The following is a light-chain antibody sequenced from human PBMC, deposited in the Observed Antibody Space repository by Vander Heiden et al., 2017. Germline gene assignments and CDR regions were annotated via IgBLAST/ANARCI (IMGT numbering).Light chain of an antibody. CDR3: QQYNNYPLT. J-gene: IGKJ4*01. CDR1: QSISSW. Sequence: DIQMTQSPSTLSASVGDRVTITCRASQSISSWLAWYQQKPGKAPNLLIYKASNLESGVPSRFSGSGSGTDFTLTISSLQPDDFATYYCQQYNNYPLTFGGGTKVEIK. V-gene: IGKV1-5*03. CDR2: KAS.